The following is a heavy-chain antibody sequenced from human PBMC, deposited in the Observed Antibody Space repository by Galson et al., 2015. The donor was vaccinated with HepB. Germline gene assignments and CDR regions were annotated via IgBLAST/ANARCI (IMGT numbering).Heavy chain of an antibody. J-gene: IGHJ6*03. V-gene: IGHV1-46*01. CDR3: ARNADPSYSSSNYYYMDV. CDR2: INPSGGTT. Sequence: SVKVSCKASGYTFTSYYMHWVRQAPGQGLEWMGIINPSGGTTSYAQKFQGRVTMTRDTSTSTVYMELSSLRSEDTAVYYCARNADPSYSSSNYYYMDVWGKGTTVTVSS. CDR1: GYTFTSYY. D-gene: IGHD6-13*01.